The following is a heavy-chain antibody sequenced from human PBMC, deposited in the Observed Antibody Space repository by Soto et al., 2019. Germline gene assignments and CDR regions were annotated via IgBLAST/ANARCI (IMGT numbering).Heavy chain of an antibody. CDR2: IYHSGST. J-gene: IGHJ4*02. V-gene: IGHV4-4*02. D-gene: IGHD5-12*01. Sequence: SETLPLTCAVSGGSISSSNWWSWGRQPPGKGLEWIGYIYHSGSTYYNPSLKSRVTISVDRSKNQFSLKLSSVTAADTAVYYCAAGGGLPRYYWGQGTLVTVS. CDR3: AAGGGLPRYY. CDR1: GGSISSSNW.